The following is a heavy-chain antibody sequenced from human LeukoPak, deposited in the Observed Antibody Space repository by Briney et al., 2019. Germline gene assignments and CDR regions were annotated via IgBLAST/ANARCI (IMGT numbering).Heavy chain of an antibody. V-gene: IGHV3-7*03. Sequence: GGSLRLPCAASGFTFSSCWMSWVRQAPGKGLEWVANIKQDGSEKYYVDSVKGRFTISRDNAKNTLYLQMNSLGAEDTAVYYCARVGVEQQLEEYYFDYCGQGTLVTVSS. CDR2: IKQDGSEK. CDR3: ARVGVEQQLEEYYFDY. CDR1: GFTFSSCW. J-gene: IGHJ4*02. D-gene: IGHD6-13*01.